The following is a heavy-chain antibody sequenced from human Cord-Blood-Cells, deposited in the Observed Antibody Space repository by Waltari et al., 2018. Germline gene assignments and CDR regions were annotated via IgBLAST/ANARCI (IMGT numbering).Heavy chain of an antibody. CDR2: ISAYNGNT. CDR3: ARETLGYCSGGSCYEGDYYYGMDV. CDR1: GYTFTSYG. V-gene: IGHV1-18*01. J-gene: IGHJ6*02. Sequence: QVQLVQSGAEVKKPGASVKVSCKASGYTFTSYGISWVRQAPGQGLEWMGWISAYNGNTNYAQKLQGRVTMTTDTSTSTAYMELRSLRSDDTAVYYCARETLGYCSGGSCYEGDYYYGMDVWGHGTTVTVSS. D-gene: IGHD2-15*01.